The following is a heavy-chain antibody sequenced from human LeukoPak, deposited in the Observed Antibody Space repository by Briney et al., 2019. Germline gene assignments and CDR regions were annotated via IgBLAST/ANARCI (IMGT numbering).Heavy chain of an antibody. Sequence: GESLKISCKGSGYSFTNYWIGWGRQMPGKGLEWMGTIYPGDSDTRYRPSFQGQVTISADKSISTAYLQWSSLKASDTAMYYCARLGLGTYGGSGYYYFDYWGQGALVTVSS. CDR1: GYSFTNYW. V-gene: IGHV5-51*01. CDR2: IYPGDSDT. D-gene: IGHD3-22*01. CDR3: ARLGLGTYGGSGYYYFDY. J-gene: IGHJ4*02.